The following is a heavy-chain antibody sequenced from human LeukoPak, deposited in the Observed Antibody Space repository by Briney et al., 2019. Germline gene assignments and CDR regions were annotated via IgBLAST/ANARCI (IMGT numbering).Heavy chain of an antibody. Sequence: SETLSLTCAVYGGSFSGYYWSWVRQPPGKGLEWIGEINHSGSTNYNPSLKSRVTISVDKSKNQFSLKLSSVTAADTAVYYCASRVGSSWYEESFDYWGQGTLVTVSS. J-gene: IGHJ4*02. CDR1: GGSFSGYY. V-gene: IGHV4-34*01. CDR2: INHSGST. D-gene: IGHD6-13*01. CDR3: ASRVGSSWYEESFDY.